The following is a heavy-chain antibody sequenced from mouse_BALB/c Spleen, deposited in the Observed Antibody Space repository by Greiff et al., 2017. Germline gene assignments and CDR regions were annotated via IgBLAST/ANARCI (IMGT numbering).Heavy chain of an antibody. V-gene: IGHV1S127*01. J-gene: IGHJ3*01. D-gene: IGHD2-14*01. Sequence: QVQLQQSGPELVRPGASVKMSCKASGYTFTSYWMHWVKQRPGQGLEWIGTIDPSNSETRLNQKFKDKATLNVDKSSNTAYMQLSSLTSEDSAVYYCARSEYRYDQAWFDYWGQGTLVTVSA. CDR2: IDPSNSET. CDR1: GYTFTSYW. CDR3: ARSEYRYDQAWFDY.